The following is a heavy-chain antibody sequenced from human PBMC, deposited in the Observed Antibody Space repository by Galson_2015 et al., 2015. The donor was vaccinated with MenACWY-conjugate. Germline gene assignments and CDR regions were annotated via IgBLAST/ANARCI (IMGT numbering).Heavy chain of an antibody. CDR3: ARDLGSYYYDSSGYFSVGDDAFDI. D-gene: IGHD3-22*01. Sequence: SLRLSCAASGFTFGSYSMNWVRQAPGKGLEWVSSISSSSSYIYYADSVKGRFTISRDNAKNSLYLQMNSLRAEDTAVYYCARDLGSYYYDSSGYFSVGDDAFDIWGQGTMVTVSS. CDR2: ISSSSSYI. V-gene: IGHV3-21*01. CDR1: GFTFGSYS. J-gene: IGHJ3*02.